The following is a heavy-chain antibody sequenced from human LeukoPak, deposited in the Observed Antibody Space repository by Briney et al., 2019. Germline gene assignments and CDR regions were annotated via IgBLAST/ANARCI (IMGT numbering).Heavy chain of an antibody. V-gene: IGHV3-48*03. Sequence: PGGSLRLSCAASGFTFSSYEMNWVRQAPGKGLEWVSYISSSGSTIYYADSVKGRFTISRDNSKNTLYLQMNSLRAEDTAVYYCAKDTIFGVDYNWFDPWGQGTLVTVSS. CDR3: AKDTIFGVDYNWFDP. CDR2: ISSSGSTI. D-gene: IGHD3-3*01. J-gene: IGHJ5*02. CDR1: GFTFSSYE.